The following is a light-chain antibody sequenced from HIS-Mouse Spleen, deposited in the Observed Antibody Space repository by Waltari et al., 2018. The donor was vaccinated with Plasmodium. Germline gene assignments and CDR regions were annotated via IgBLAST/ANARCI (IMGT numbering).Light chain of an antibody. Sequence: DIQMTRSPSSLSASVGDRVTITCQASQDISNYLNWYQQKPWKAPKLLIYDASNLETGVPSRFSGSGSGTDFTFTISSLQPEDIATYYCQQYDNLPYTFGQGTKLEIK. CDR1: QDISNY. CDR2: DAS. V-gene: IGKV1-33*01. CDR3: QQYDNLPYT. J-gene: IGKJ2*01.